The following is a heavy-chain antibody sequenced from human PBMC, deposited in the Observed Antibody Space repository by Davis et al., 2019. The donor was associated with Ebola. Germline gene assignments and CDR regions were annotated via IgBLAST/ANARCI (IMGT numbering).Heavy chain of an antibody. CDR1: GYTFTSYY. D-gene: IGHD6-13*01. CDR2: IIPIFGTA. CDR3: ARDKHLMQPFDY. Sequence: SVKVSCKASGYTFTSYYMHWVRQAPGQGLEWMGGIIPIFGTANYAQKFQGRVTITADESTSTAYMELSSLRSEDTAVYYCARDKHLMQPFDYWGQGTLVTVSS. V-gene: IGHV1-69*13. J-gene: IGHJ4*02.